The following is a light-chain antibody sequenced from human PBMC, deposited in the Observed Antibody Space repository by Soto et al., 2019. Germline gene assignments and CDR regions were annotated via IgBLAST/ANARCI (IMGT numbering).Light chain of an antibody. CDR3: AAWDDSLNAVV. J-gene: IGLJ2*01. V-gene: IGLV1-44*01. CDR1: TSNLGGNT. Sequence: QSVLTQPPSVSGTPGHKVSISCSGSTSNLGGNTVNWYQQLPGTAPKLLIYTNNQRPSGVPDRFSGSKSGTSASLAISGLRSEDEADFYCAAWDDSLNAVVFGRGTKLTVL. CDR2: TNN.